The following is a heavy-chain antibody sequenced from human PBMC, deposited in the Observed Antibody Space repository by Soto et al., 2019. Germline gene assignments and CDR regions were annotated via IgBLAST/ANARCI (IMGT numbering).Heavy chain of an antibody. CDR2: ISYDGSNK. CDR3: ASEYCSGGSCLLYYGMDV. D-gene: IGHD2-15*01. CDR1: GFTFSSYG. Sequence: PGGSLRLSCAASGFTFSSYGMHWVRQAPGKGLEWVAVISYDGSNKYYADSVKGRFTISRDNSKNTLYLQMNSLRAEDTAVYYCASEYCSGGSCLLYYGMDVWGQGTTVTVSS. J-gene: IGHJ6*02. V-gene: IGHV3-30*03.